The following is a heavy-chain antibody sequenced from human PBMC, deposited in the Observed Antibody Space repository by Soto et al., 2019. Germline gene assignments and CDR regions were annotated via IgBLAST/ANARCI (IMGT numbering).Heavy chain of an antibody. CDR3: ARDEGYSSGHDNYYYGMDV. CDR1: GFTFSSYA. CDR2: ISYDGSNK. J-gene: IGHJ6*02. D-gene: IGHD6-19*01. Sequence: SLRLSCAASGFTFSSYAMHWVRQAPGKGLDWVAVISYDGSNKYYADSVKGRFTISRDNSKNTLYLQMNSLRAEDTAVYYCARDEGYSSGHDNYYYGMDVWGQGTTVTVSS. V-gene: IGHV3-30-3*01.